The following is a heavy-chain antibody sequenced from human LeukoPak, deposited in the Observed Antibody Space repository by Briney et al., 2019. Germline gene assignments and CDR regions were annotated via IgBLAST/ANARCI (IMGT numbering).Heavy chain of an antibody. V-gene: IGHV3-48*03. J-gene: IGHJ6*04. D-gene: IGHD4-17*01. CDR2: ISSSGSTL. CDR1: GFTFSSYE. CDR3: APPPVGINV. Sequence: GGSLRLSCAASGFTFSSYEMNWVRQAPGKGLEWVSYISSSGSTLYYADSVKGRFTISRDNAKNSLYLQMNSLRAEDTAVYYCAPPPVGINVWGKGTTVTVSS.